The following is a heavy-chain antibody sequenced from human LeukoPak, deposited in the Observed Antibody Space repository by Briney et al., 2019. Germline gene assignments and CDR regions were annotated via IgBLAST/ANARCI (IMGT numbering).Heavy chain of an antibody. J-gene: IGHJ4*02. CDR1: GFTFSSYA. CDR3: ARDQGEHYYPPADPKYYFDY. V-gene: IGHV3-30-3*01. CDR2: ISYDGSNT. D-gene: IGHD3-10*01. Sequence: PGGSLRLSCAASGFTFSSYAMHWVRQAPGKGLEWVAVISYDGSNTYYADSVKGRFTISRDNSKNTLYLQMNSLRAEDTAVYYCARDQGEHYYPPADPKYYFDYWGQGTLVTVSS.